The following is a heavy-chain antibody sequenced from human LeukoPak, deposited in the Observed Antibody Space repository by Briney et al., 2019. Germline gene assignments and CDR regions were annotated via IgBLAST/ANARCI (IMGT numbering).Heavy chain of an antibody. CDR1: GGSISSGGYY. D-gene: IGHD3-22*01. CDR3: ARGVTLIVVVIHDWYFDL. V-gene: IGHV4-31*03. CDR2: IYYSGST. J-gene: IGHJ2*01. Sequence: SLTLSLTCTVSGGSISSGGYYWSWIRQHPGKGLEWIGYIYYSGSTYYNPSLKSRVTISVDTSKNQFSLKLSSVTAADTAVYYCARGVTLIVVVIHDWYFDLWGRGTVFTVSS.